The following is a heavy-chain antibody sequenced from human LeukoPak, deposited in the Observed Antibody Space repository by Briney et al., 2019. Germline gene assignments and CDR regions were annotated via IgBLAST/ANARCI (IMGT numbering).Heavy chain of an antibody. CDR3: AKDLEVYSSGWYPPRDY. CDR2: ISSSGSTI. Sequence: PGGSLRLSCAASGSTFSSYEMNWVRQAPGKGLEWVSYISSSGSTIYYADSVKGRFTISRDNAKNSLYLQMNSLRAEDTAVYYCAKDLEVYSSGWYPPRDYWGQGTLVTVSS. J-gene: IGHJ4*02. CDR1: GSTFSSYE. V-gene: IGHV3-48*03. D-gene: IGHD6-19*01.